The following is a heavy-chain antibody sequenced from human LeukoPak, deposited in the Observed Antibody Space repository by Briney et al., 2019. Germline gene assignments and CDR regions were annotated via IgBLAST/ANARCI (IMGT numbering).Heavy chain of an antibody. V-gene: IGHV4-59*12. Sequence: SETLSLTCTVSGGSISSYYWSWIRQPPGKGLEWIGSIYYSGITYYNPSLKSRVTISVDTSKNQFSLKVNSVTAADTAVYYCARVTFSPSDAFDIWGQGTMVTVSS. CDR2: IYYSGIT. J-gene: IGHJ3*02. CDR3: ARVTFSPSDAFDI. CDR1: GGSISSYY.